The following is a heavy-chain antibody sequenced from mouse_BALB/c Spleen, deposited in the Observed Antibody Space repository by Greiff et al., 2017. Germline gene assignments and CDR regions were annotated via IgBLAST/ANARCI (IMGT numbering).Heavy chain of an antibody. CDR3: AIIYDGYS. D-gene: IGHD2-3*01. J-gene: IGHJ2*01. CDR2: FHPYNDDT. V-gene: IGHV1-47*01. Sequence: VQLQESGAELVKPGASVKMSCKASGYTFTTYHIEWVKQNHGKSLEWIGYFHPYNDDTKYNEKFKGKAKLTVEKSSSTVYLEHSRVTSDDSAVYYCAIIYDGYSWGQGTTLTVSS. CDR1: GYTFTTYH.